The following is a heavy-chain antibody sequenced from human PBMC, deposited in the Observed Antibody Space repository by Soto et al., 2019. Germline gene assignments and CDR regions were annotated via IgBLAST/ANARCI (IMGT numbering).Heavy chain of an antibody. Sequence: EVQLVESGGGLVQPGGSLKLSCAASGFTFSGSAMHWVRQASGKGLEWVGRIRSKANSYATAYAASVKGRFTISRDDSKNTAYLQMNSLKTEDTAVYYCTMDIVVVPAAMLRHHYYGMDVWGQGTTVTVSS. J-gene: IGHJ6*02. V-gene: IGHV3-73*02. CDR3: TMDIVVVPAAMLRHHYYGMDV. CDR1: GFTFSGSA. D-gene: IGHD2-2*03. CDR2: IRSKANSYAT.